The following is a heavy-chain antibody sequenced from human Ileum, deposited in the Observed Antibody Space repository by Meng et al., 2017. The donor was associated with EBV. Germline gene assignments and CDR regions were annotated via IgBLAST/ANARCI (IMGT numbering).Heavy chain of an antibody. V-gene: IGHV6-1*02. CDR2: TYRRSRWYY. CDR1: GDSVSSDKTA. Sequence: LQLQESGPGLVQPSQSLSLSCVNSGDSVSSDKTAWNWIRQSPSRGLEWLGRTYRRSRWYYDYALSVKSRINISPDTSKNQVSLQLNSVTDEDTGIYYCATSRIAKFDRWGQGTLVTVSS. J-gene: IGHJ5*02. CDR3: ATSRIAKFDR.